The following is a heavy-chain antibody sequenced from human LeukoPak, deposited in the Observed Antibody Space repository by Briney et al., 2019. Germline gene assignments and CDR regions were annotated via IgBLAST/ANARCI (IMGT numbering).Heavy chain of an antibody. Sequence: SVKVSCKASGGTFSSYAISWVRQAPGQGLEWMGRIIPILGIANYAQKFQGRVTITADKPTSTAYMELSSLRSEDTAVYYCARGGYCSGGCCDHWFDPWGQGTLVTVSS. D-gene: IGHD2-15*01. V-gene: IGHV1-69*04. CDR1: GGTFSSYA. J-gene: IGHJ5*02. CDR2: IIPILGIA. CDR3: ARGGYCSGGCCDHWFDP.